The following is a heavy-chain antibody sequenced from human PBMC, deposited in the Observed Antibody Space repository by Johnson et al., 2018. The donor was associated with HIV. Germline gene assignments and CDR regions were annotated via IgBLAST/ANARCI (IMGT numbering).Heavy chain of an antibody. Sequence: QVQLVESGGGVVQPGRSLRLSCTTSGFTWVRQAPGKGLEWVAVIWCDGCNKYYADSVKGRFTISRDNSKDTLYLQMDGLRPEDTAVYYCARHSDPWFVSGYYNGAFDIWGQGTMVTVSS. D-gene: IGHD3-22*01. CDR2: IWCDGCNK. CDR1: GFT. J-gene: IGHJ3*02. CDR3: ARHSDPWFVSGYYNGAFDI. V-gene: IGHV3-33*01.